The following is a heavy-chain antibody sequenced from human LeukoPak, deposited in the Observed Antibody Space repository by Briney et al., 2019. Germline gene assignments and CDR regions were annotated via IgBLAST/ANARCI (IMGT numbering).Heavy chain of an antibody. Sequence: GASVKVSCKASSYTFTRYGISWVRQAPGQGLEWMGWISGSNGNTNYAQKFLGRVTMTADTSTSTAYMELRSLTSDDTAVYYCARGSGVVIDTWFDPWGQGTLVTVSS. CDR3: ARGSGVVIDTWFDP. J-gene: IGHJ5*02. V-gene: IGHV1-18*01. CDR1: SYTFTRYG. D-gene: IGHD3-3*01. CDR2: ISGSNGNT.